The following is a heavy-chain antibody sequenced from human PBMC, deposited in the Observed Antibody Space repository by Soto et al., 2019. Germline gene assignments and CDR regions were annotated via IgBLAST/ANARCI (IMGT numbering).Heavy chain of an antibody. J-gene: IGHJ4*02. CDR2: ITGSDGTT. CDR1: GFSFSSYA. CDR3: ARGGGHVYASGWYEY. V-gene: IGHV3-23*01. D-gene: IGHD6-19*01. Sequence: EVQLLESGGGLVQPGGSLRLSCAASGFSFSSYAMTWVRQAPGKGLEWVSGITGSDGTTFYADSVKGRFTISRDNSKNTLYLQMNSLRAEDTAIYYCARGGGHVYASGWYEYWGQGTLVTVSS.